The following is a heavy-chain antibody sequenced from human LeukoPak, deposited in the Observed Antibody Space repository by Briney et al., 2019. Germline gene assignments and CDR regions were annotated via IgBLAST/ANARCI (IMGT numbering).Heavy chain of an antibody. D-gene: IGHD3-16*01. CDR3: AKTQSYALNF. J-gene: IGHJ4*02. CDR2: INSGGSGT. CDR1: GFAFSSNW. V-gene: IGHV3-74*01. Sequence: GGSLRLSCAASGFAFSSNWMHWVRQTPGKGLVWVSRINSGGSGTSYAASVEGRFTISRDISKNTVDLQMNSLRAEDTAVYYCAKTQSYALNFWGQGTLVTVSS.